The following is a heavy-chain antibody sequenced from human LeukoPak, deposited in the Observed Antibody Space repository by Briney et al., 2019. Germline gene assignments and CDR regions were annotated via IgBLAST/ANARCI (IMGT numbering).Heavy chain of an antibody. CDR3: AGPRLFTMMDY. J-gene: IGHJ4*02. CDR2: ISSSSSTI. Sequence: GGSLRLSCAASGFTFSSYTMNWVRQAPGKGLDWVSYISSSSSTIYYADSVKGRLTISRDNAKNSLYLQMNSLRAEDTAVYYCAGPRLFTMMDYWGQGTLVTVSS. CDR1: GFTFSSYT. D-gene: IGHD3-22*01. V-gene: IGHV3-48*01.